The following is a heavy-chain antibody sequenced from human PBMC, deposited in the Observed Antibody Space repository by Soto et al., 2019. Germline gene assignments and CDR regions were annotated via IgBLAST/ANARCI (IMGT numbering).Heavy chain of an antibody. V-gene: IGHV1-18*01. J-gene: IGHJ6*02. Sequence: XSVKVSCNASAYPFTGFGITWVRQSPGQGLEWMGWISAYNGNTNYAQKFQGRVTMTTDTSTTTAYMELRSLRSDDTAVYYCARPVDYYYYDMDVWGQGTTVTVSS. CDR1: AYPFTGFG. CDR3: ARPVDYYYYDMDV. CDR2: ISAYNGNT.